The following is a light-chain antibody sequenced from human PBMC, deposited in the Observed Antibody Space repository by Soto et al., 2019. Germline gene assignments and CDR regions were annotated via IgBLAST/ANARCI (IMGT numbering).Light chain of an antibody. CDR3: QQYNDWPPLT. CDR2: GAS. J-gene: IGKJ4*01. V-gene: IGKV3-15*01. Sequence: EVVMTQSPATLSASPGERATLSCRARQTISSNVAWYQQKPGQAPRLLIYGASTRATGIPARFSGSGSGTEFTLTISSLQSEDFAVYYCQQYNDWPPLTFGGGTKVEIK. CDR1: QTISSN.